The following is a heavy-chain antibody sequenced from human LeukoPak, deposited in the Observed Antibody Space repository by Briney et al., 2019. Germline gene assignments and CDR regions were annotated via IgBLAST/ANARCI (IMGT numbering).Heavy chain of an antibody. CDR3: VKNWDY. V-gene: IGHV3-7*01. CDR2: IKQDGSEK. Sequence: GGSLRLSCAASGLTFISYWLSGFGQAPGKGLEWVANIKQDGSEKYYVDSVKGRFTISRDNAKNSLYLQMNSLRAEDTAVYYCVKNWDYWGQGTLVTVSS. CDR1: GLTFISYW. D-gene: IGHD2/OR15-2a*01. J-gene: IGHJ4*02.